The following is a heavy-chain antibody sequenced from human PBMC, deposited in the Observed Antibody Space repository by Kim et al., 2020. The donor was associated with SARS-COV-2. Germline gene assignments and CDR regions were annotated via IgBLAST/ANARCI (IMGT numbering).Heavy chain of an antibody. CDR2: IYYSGNT. D-gene: IGHD3-3*01. J-gene: IGHJ5*02. V-gene: IGHV4-39*01. CDR3: ARLQMRLITIFGVVKKGNWFDP. CDR1: GGSISSSSYY. Sequence: SETLSPTCTVSGGSISSSSYYWGWIRQPPGKGLEWIGSIYYSGNTYYNPSLKSRVTISVDTSKNQFSLKLSSVTAADTAVYYCARLQMRLITIFGVVKKGNWFDPWGQGTLVTVSS.